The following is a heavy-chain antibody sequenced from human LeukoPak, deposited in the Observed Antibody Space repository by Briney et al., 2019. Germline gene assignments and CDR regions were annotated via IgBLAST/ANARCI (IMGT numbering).Heavy chain of an antibody. CDR1: GFIVSANY. J-gene: IGHJ4*02. Sequence: GGSLRLSCTASGFIVSANYMSWVRQAPGKGLEWVSVIYSGGTIYYADSVKGRFTISRDNSKNTLYLQMNSLRAEDTAVYYCARDRYDSSGYCLDYWGQGTLVTVSS. V-gene: IGHV3-53*05. D-gene: IGHD3-22*01. CDR2: IYSGGTI. CDR3: ARDRYDSSGYCLDY.